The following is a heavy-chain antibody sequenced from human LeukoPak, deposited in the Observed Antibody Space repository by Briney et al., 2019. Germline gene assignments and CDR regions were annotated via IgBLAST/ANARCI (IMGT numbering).Heavy chain of an antibody. Sequence: PGGSLRLSCGVSGLTFSDAWLTWVRQGPGKGLEWVGLIRSKVDGGTADYATTVKGRFTISRDDSKNMLYLQMNGLKTEDRAIYYCTKDLPFTAGGVIVHWGQGALVTVSS. V-gene: IGHV3-15*01. D-gene: IGHD3-16*01. J-gene: IGHJ5*02. CDR3: TKDLPFTAGGVIVH. CDR2: IRSKVDGGTA. CDR1: GLTFSDAW.